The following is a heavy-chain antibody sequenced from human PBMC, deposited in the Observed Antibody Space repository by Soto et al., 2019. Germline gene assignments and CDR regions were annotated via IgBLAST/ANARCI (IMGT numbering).Heavy chain of an antibody. CDR3: ASPEPGIAVAGLDY. Sequence: QVQLVQSGAEVKKPGSSVKVSCKASGGTFSSYAISWVRQAPGQGLEWMGGIIPIFGTANYAQKFQGRVTITADESTSTAYMELNSLRSEDTAVYYCASPEPGIAVAGLDYWGQGTLVTVSS. CDR1: GGTFSSYA. D-gene: IGHD6-19*01. V-gene: IGHV1-69*01. J-gene: IGHJ4*02. CDR2: IIPIFGTA.